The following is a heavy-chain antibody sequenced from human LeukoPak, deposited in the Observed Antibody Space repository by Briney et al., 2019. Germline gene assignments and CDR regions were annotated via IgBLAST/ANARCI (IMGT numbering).Heavy chain of an antibody. CDR2: IRYDGSNK. D-gene: IGHD3-10*01. CDR1: GFTFSSYG. V-gene: IGHV3-30*02. J-gene: IGHJ5*02. Sequence: GGSLRLSCAASGFTFSSYGMHWVRQAPGKGLEWVAFIRYDGSNKYYADSVKGRFTISRDNSKNTLYLQMNSLRAEDTAVYYWPKPLWFGESSWGQATLVTVSS. CDR3: PKPLWFGESS.